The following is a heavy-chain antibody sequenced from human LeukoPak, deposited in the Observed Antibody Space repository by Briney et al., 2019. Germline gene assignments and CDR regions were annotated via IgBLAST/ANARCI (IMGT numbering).Heavy chain of an antibody. J-gene: IGHJ4*02. CDR3: ATKPTTKHFDY. D-gene: IGHD1-7*01. CDR2: ISGSGRST. Sequence: GGFLRLSCASSGIPFSDYSIRLGRQAPGEGVGLVSAISGSGRSTYYADSVKGRFTISRDNSKNTLYLQMNSLRVEDTAVYYCATKPTTKHFDYWGQGTLVTVSS. CDR1: GIPFSDYS. V-gene: IGHV3-23*01.